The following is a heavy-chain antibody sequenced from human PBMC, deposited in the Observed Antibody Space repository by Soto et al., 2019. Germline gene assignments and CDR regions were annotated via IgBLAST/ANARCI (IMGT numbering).Heavy chain of an antibody. Sequence: SETLSLTCAVSGGSISSGGYSWSWIRQPPGKGLEWIGYIYHSGSTYYNPSLKSRVTISVDRSKNQFSLKLSSVTAADTAVHYCARGRIIENTGLGESYYFDYWGQGTLVTVSS. CDR2: IYHSGST. V-gene: IGHV4-30-2*01. CDR1: GGSISSGGYS. CDR3: ARGRIIENTGLGESYYFDY. D-gene: IGHD3-10*01. J-gene: IGHJ4*02.